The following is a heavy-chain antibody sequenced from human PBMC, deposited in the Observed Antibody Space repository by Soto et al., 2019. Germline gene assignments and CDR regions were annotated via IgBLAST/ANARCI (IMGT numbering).Heavy chain of an antibody. J-gene: IGHJ4*02. CDR2: INPMSGAT. V-gene: IGHV1-46*01. CDR3: ARDLAAGDL. Sequence: QAHLVQSGAEVREPGASVKVSCRTSGYTFINYYIHWVRQAPGHGLEWMAIINPMSGATNYAQKFLGRITLTMDTSTTTVYMEVSSLTSEDTAVYYCARDLAAGDLWGQGTLVTVSS. D-gene: IGHD2-21*01. CDR1: GYTFINYY.